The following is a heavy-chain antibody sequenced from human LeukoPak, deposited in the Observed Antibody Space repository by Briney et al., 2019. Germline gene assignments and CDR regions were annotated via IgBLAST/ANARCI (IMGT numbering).Heavy chain of an antibody. Sequence: GGSLRLSCEASGFTFSDYTMNWVPQAPGEGLEWVSSISSSTGYIYYADSVKGRFPISRDNAKNSLYLQMNSLRAEDTAVYYCARDPDSTSVWGQGTLVTVSS. CDR3: ARDPDSTSV. J-gene: IGHJ4*02. CDR1: GFTFSDYT. D-gene: IGHD2-2*01. CDR2: ISSSTGYI. V-gene: IGHV3-21*01.